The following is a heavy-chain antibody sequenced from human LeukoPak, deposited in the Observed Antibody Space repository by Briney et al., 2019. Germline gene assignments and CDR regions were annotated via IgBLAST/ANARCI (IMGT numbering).Heavy chain of an antibody. CDR1: GFVFSSHG. D-gene: IGHD1-26*01. V-gene: IGHV3-23*01. CDR3: ARNLLGSESYSWDFDL. Sequence: PGGSLRLSCAASGFVFSSHGMTWVRQTPGKGLEWVSSISTSGGGTVYADSLKGRVTISRDNSKNMLYLEMNSLRAEDTAVYSCARNLLGSESYSWDFDLWGRGTLVTVSS. J-gene: IGHJ2*01. CDR2: ISTSGGGT.